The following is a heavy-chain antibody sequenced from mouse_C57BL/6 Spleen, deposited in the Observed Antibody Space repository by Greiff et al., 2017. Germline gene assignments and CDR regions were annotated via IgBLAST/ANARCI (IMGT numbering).Heavy chain of an antibody. D-gene: IGHD2-5*01. J-gene: IGHJ4*01. V-gene: IGHV1-53*01. CDR1: GYTFTSYW. CDR3: ASYSNYFYYYAMDY. CDR2: INPSNGGT. Sequence: QVQLQQPGTELVKPGASVTLSCKASGYTFTSYWMHWVKQRPGQGLVWIGNINPSNGGTNYNEKFKSKATLTVDKSSSTAYLQLSSLTSEDAAVYDSASYSNYFYYYAMDYWGQGTSVTVSS.